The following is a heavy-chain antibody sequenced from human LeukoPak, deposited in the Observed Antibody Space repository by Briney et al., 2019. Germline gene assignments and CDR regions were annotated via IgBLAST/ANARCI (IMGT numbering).Heavy chain of an antibody. D-gene: IGHD5-24*01. CDR2: ISTSSRYT. Sequence: PGGSLRLSCAASEFTFSAYNMNWVRQAPGKGLEWVSSISTSSRYTNYADSVRGRFTISRNNSKNSLYLQMNGLRTEDTAFYYCAKGLHGVSFSFDYWGRGTLVTVSS. CDR3: AKGLHGVSFSFDY. V-gene: IGHV3-21*04. J-gene: IGHJ4*02. CDR1: EFTFSAYN.